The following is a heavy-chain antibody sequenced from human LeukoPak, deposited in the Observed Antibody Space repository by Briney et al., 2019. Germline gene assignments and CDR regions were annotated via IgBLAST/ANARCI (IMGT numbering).Heavy chain of an antibody. CDR2: IIPIFGTA. D-gene: IGHD1-26*01. CDR3: ATIPSKWELRYFDY. CDR1: GGTFSSYA. V-gene: IGHV1-69*05. Sequence: ASVKVSCKASGGTFSSYAISWVRQAPGQGLEWMGGIIPIFGTANYAQKFQGRVTITTDESTSTAYMELSSLRSEDTAVYYCATIPSKWELRYFDYWGQGTLVTVSS. J-gene: IGHJ4*02.